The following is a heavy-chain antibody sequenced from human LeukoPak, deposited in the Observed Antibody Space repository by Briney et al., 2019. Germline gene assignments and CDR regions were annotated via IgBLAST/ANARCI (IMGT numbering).Heavy chain of an antibody. CDR2: MSHSGNT. CDR3: ARVEDRGGEQEDVLLWFGP. J-gene: IGHJ5*02. Sequence: PSDTLSLTCAVYRGSFSGYYWSWIGQPAGKELKWMGGMSHSGNTKHNPSLKRRVTISVDTSKNQFSLKLSSETAADTAVDYGARVEDRGGEQEDVLLWFGPWGQGTLVTVSS. V-gene: IGHV4-34*01. CDR1: RGSFSGYY. D-gene: IGHD3-10*01.